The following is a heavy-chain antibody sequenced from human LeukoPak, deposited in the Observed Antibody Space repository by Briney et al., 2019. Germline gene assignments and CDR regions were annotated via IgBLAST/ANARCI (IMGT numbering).Heavy chain of an antibody. CDR1: GYTCTGYY. J-gene: IGHJ4*02. CDR3: ARQGVFGGYNYGYGY. CDR2: INPNSGGT. V-gene: IGHV1-2*02. D-gene: IGHD5-18*01. Sequence: ASVKLSCKASGYTCTGYYLHWVRQAPGDGLEWMGWINPNSGGTNYAQKFQGRVTMTRDTSISTAYMELSGLRSDDTAVYYCARQGVFGGYNYGYGYWGQGTLVTVSS.